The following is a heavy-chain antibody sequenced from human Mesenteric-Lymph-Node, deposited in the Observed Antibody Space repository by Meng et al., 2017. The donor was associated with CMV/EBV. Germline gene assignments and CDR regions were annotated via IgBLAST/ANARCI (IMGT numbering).Heavy chain of an antibody. J-gene: IGHJ5*01. Sequence: SETLSLTCTVSGGSISSSSYYWGWIRQPPGKGLEWIGSIYYSGSTYYNPSLKSRVTISVDTSKNQFSLKLSSVTAADTAVYYCARILNTGTHGRGWFGLWGQGILVTVSS. CDR3: ARILNTGTHGRGWFGL. D-gene: IGHD1-1*01. V-gene: IGHV4-39*07. CDR2: IYYSGST. CDR1: GGSISSSSYY.